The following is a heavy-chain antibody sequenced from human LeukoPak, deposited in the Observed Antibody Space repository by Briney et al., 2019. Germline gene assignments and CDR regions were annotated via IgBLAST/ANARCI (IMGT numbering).Heavy chain of an antibody. Sequence: PGGSLRLSCAASGFTFSSYEMNWVRQAPGKGLEWVSYISSSGSTIYYADSVKGGFTISRDNAKNSLYLQMNSLRAEDTAVYYCARVKGADYDILTGYYTSYYYYYMDVWGKGTTVTVSS. D-gene: IGHD3-9*01. J-gene: IGHJ6*03. V-gene: IGHV3-48*03. CDR1: GFTFSSYE. CDR2: ISSSGSTI. CDR3: ARVKGADYDILTGYYTSYYYYYMDV.